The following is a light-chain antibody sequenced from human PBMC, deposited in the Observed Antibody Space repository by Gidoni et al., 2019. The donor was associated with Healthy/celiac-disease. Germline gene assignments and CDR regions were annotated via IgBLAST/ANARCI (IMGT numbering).Light chain of an antibody. CDR3: QQYNNWRT. CDR1: QSVSSN. CDR2: GAS. J-gene: IGKJ1*01. V-gene: IGKV3-15*01. Sequence: DIVMTQSPATLSVSPGERATLSCRASQSVSSNLAWYQQKPGQAPRLLIYGASTRATGIPARFSGSGSGTEFTLTISSLQSEDFAVYYRQQYNNWRTFGQGTKVEIK.